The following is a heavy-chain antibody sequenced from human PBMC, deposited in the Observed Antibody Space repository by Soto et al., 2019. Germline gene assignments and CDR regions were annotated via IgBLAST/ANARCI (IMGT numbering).Heavy chain of an antibody. CDR3: ARGRGDGYNQHWYFDL. V-gene: IGHV4-34*01. CDR1: GGSFSGYY. J-gene: IGHJ2*01. D-gene: IGHD3-10*01. Sequence: QVHLQKWGAGLLKPSATLSLTCAVYGGSFSGYYWSWIRQPPGKGLEWIGEINHSGSTNYNPSLKRRVSISVGTSNNQCSLKLSSVTAADTAVYYCARGRGDGYNQHWYFDLWGRGTLVTVSS. CDR2: INHSGST.